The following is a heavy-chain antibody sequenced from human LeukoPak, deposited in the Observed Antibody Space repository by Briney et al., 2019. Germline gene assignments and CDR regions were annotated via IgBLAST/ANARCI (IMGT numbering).Heavy chain of an antibody. J-gene: IGHJ2*01. CDR2: IYTSGST. D-gene: IGHD2-2*01. CDR3: VRSGGYCGSTTCHVEYFDL. CDR1: GGSISSYY. Sequence: SETLSLTRTVSGGSISSYYWGWIRQPAGEGLEWIGRIYTSGSTTYNPSLKSRVTMSVDTSKNQFSLKLSSVTAADTAVYYCVRSGGYCGSTTCHVEYFDLWGRGTLVTVSS. V-gene: IGHV4-4*07.